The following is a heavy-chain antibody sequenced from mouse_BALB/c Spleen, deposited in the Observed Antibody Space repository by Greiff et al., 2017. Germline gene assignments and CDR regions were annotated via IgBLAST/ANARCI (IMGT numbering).Heavy chain of an antibody. CDR3: ARYGYDDYAMDY. J-gene: IGHJ4*01. V-gene: IGHV3-6*02. CDR1: GYSITSGYY. D-gene: IGHD2-2*01. Sequence: LQESGPGLVKPSQSLSLTCSVTGYSITSGYYWNWIRQFPGNKLEWMGYISYDGSNNYNPSLKNRISITRDTSKNQFFLKLNSVTTVDTATYYCARYGYDDYAMDYWGQGTSVTVSS. CDR2: ISYDGSN.